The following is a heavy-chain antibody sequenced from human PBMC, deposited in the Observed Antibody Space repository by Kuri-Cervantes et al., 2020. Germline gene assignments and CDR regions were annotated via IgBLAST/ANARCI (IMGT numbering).Heavy chain of an antibody. D-gene: IGHD5-18*01. Sequence: SQTLSLTCAVYGGSFSGYYWSWIRQPPGKGLEWIGEINHSGSTNYNPSLKSRVTISVDTSKNQFSLKLSSVTAADTAVYYCARAAAVTAIYDYWGQGTLVTVSS. J-gene: IGHJ4*02. CDR2: INHSGST. CDR3: ARAAAVTAIYDY. V-gene: IGHV4-34*01. CDR1: GGSFSGYY.